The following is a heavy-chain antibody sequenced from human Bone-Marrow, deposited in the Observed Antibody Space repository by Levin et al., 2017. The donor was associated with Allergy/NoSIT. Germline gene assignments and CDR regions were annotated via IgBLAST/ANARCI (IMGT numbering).Heavy chain of an antibody. V-gene: IGHV2-26*02. CDR1: GFSLSDSAMA. CDR2: IFSNDGI. Sequence: SGPTLVKPTETLTLTCTISGFSLSDSAMAVTWIRQPPGKALEWLAHIFSNDGISSSPSLKRRLTISKDTSKSQVVLTMTNMDPGDTATYFCARMRLEYGLPSGHARLFDYWGQGALVTVSS. CDR3: ARMRLEYGLPSGHARLFDY. J-gene: IGHJ4*02. D-gene: IGHD2-15*01.